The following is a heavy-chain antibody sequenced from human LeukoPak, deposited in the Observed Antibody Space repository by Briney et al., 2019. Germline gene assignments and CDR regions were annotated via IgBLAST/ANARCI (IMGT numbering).Heavy chain of an antibody. D-gene: IGHD4-11*01. Sequence: GGSLRLSCAASGFIFSDHYTDWVRQAPGKGPEWVGRSRNKAKSYTTEYAASVKGRFTISREDSKNSLYLQMNSLKTEDTAVYYCARVTTIFDYYYDYWGQGTLVTVSS. V-gene: IGHV3-72*01. CDR1: GFIFSDHY. CDR2: SRNKAKSYTT. CDR3: ARVTTIFDYYYDY. J-gene: IGHJ4*02.